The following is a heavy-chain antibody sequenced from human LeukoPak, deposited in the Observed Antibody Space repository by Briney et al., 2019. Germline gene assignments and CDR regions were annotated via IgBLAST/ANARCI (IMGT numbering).Heavy chain of an antibody. CDR2: IYYSGST. Sequence: GSLRLSCAASGFTFSSYAMSWVRQPPGKGLEWIGSIYYSGSTYYNPSLKSRVTISVDTSKNQFSLKLSSVTAADTAVYYCARRSSSSWYKYFQHWGQGTLVTVSS. CDR1: GFTFSSYA. D-gene: IGHD6-13*01. V-gene: IGHV4-39*01. CDR3: ARRSSSSWYKYFQH. J-gene: IGHJ1*01.